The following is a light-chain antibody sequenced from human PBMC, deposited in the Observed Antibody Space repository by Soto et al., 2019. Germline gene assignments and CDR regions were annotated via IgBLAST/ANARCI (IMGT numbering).Light chain of an antibody. J-gene: IGKJ4*01. CDR1: QDIGRS. V-gene: IGKV1-16*01. CDR3: QQYDNYPYI. Sequence: DIQMPQSPSSLSASVGDRVTITCRASQDIGRSFAWFQQKPGKAPKSLVYDAFSFQSGVPSRFSVSGSGTDFTLTISGLQPEDSATYYCQQYDNYPYIFGGGTKVEIK. CDR2: DAF.